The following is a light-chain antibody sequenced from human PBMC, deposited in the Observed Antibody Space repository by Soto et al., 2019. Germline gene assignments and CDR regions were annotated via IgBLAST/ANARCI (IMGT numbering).Light chain of an antibody. CDR2: DVS. CDR1: QSVAPY. V-gene: IGKV3-11*01. Sequence: EIILTQSPATLSLSPGARATLSCTASQSVAPYLLWYQQKPGQAPRLLIYDVSKRATGIPARFSGTGSGSDFTLTISSLEPEDSAFYFCQQRSVWPPITFGQGTRLEIK. CDR3: QQRSVWPPIT. J-gene: IGKJ5*01.